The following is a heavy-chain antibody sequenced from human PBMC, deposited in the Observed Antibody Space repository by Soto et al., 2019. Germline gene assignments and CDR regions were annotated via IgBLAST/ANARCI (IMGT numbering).Heavy chain of an antibody. CDR2: ISWDGGST. D-gene: IGHD2-2*01. V-gene: IGHV3-43*01. CDR1: GFTFDDDT. J-gene: IGHJ6*02. CDR3: AKDIVVVESRTSSYFGMDV. Sequence: PGGSLRLSCAASGFTFDDDTMHWVRQAPGKGLEWVSLISWDGGSTYYADSVKGRFTISRDNSKNSLYLQMNSLRTEDTALYYCAKDIVVVESRTSSYFGMDVWRQGPTVTVSS.